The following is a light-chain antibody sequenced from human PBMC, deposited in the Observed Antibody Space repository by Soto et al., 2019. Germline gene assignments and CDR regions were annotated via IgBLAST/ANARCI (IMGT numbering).Light chain of an antibody. Sequence: EVGMTQSPATLSVSTGGRATLSCRASQSISDTLAWYQQKPGQAPRLLIYGASNRATGIPDRFSGSGSGTDSTLTITRLEAEDFAVYYCQQYNNWPPWTFGQGTKVDNK. V-gene: IGKV3D-15*01. J-gene: IGKJ1*01. CDR1: QSISDT. CDR3: QQYNNWPPWT. CDR2: GAS.